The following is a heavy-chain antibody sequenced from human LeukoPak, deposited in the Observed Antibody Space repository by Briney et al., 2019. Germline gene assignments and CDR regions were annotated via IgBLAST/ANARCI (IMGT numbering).Heavy chain of an antibody. CDR3: AREVRGDYFDF. Sequence: GGSLRLSCAASGFTFSGYSMNWVRQAPGKGLEWVSVIHAGGTTFYADSVKGRFTISRDNSKNTLYPQMNSLRADDTAVYYCAREVRGDYFDFWGQGTLVTVSS. CDR2: IHAGGTT. D-gene: IGHD3-16*01. V-gene: IGHV3-53*01. CDR1: GFTFSGYS. J-gene: IGHJ4*02.